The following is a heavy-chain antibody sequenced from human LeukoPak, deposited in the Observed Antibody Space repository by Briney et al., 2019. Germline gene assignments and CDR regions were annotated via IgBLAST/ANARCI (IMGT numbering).Heavy chain of an antibody. V-gene: IGHV4-59*11. J-gene: IGHJ4*02. CDR1: GGSISTHY. D-gene: IGHD5-18*01. CDR3: ATIKRGSIFGYFDF. Sequence: PETLSLTCTVSGGSISTHYWSWIRQPPGKGLEWIGYVLDSERTKDNPSLKSRATLSADTSKNQFSLRLTSVTAADSAVYYCATIKRGSIFGYFDFWGQGVLVTVSS. CDR2: VLDSERT.